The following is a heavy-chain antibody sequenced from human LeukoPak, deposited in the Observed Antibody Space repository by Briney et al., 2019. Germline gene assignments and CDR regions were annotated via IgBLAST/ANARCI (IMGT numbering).Heavy chain of an antibody. CDR3: AKVIRGGYGMDV. CDR1: GFTFSSFG. D-gene: IGHD3-10*01. Sequence: PGGSLRLSCAASGFTFSSFGMNWVRQAPGKGLEWVSYISDSSTLTYYADSVKGLFTISRDNAKNSLSLQLNSLRDEDTAVYFCAKVIRGGYGMDVWGQGTTVAVSS. V-gene: IGHV3-48*02. CDR2: ISDSSTLT. J-gene: IGHJ6*02.